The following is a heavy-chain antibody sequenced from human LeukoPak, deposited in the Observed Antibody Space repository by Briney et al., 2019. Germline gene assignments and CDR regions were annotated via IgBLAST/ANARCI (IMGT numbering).Heavy chain of an antibody. CDR2: ISAYNGNT. CDR1: GYTFTSYG. V-gene: IGHV1-18*01. Sequence: GASVKVSCKASGYTFTSYGISWVRQAPGQGLERMGWISAYNGNTNYAQKLQGRVTMTTDTSTSTAYMELRSLRSDDTAVYYCARGGLLAPYYYDSSGYHFWGQGTLVTVSS. CDR3: ARGGLLAPYYYDSSGYHF. D-gene: IGHD3-22*01. J-gene: IGHJ4*02.